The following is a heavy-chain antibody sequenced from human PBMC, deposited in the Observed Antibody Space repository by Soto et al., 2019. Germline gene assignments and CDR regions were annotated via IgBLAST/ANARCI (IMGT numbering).Heavy chain of an antibody. CDR1: GFTFSSHG. J-gene: IGHJ4*02. D-gene: IGHD3-3*01. V-gene: IGHV3-30*18. CDR2: IPYDGSHQ. CDR3: AKLRVLEWEVQESDY. Sequence: QVHLVESGGGVVQPGRSLRLSCAASGFTFSSHGMHWIRQAPGKGLEWVAVIPYDGSHQYCADSVKGRFSISRDNSKNTLYLQMNSLRAEDTAVYYCAKLRVLEWEVQESDYWGQGTLVSVSS.